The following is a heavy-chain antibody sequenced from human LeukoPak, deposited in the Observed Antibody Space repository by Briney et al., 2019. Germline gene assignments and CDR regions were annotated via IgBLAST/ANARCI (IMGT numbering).Heavy chain of an antibody. J-gene: IGHJ4*02. Sequence: SGGSLRLSCLTSGFSLSTNAMSWVRQAPGKGLEWVAIIWYDGSKRYYADSVKGRFTISRDNFKNTLYLEMNTLRAEDTAMYYCARSEVSTTLLDYWGQGTLVTVSS. CDR2: IWYDGSKR. CDR3: ARSEVSTTLLDY. CDR1: GFSLSTNA. D-gene: IGHD5/OR15-5a*01. V-gene: IGHV3-33*08.